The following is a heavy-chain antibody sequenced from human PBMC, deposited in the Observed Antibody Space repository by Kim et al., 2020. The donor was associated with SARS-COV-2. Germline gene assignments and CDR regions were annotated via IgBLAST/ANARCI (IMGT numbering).Heavy chain of an antibody. V-gene: IGHV1-18*01. D-gene: IGHD6-13*01. CDR2: ISAYNGNT. Sequence: ASVKVSCKASGYTFTSYGISWVRQAPGQGLEWMGWISAYNGNTNYAQKLQGRVTMTTDTSTSTAYMELRSLRSDDTAVYYCARIIAAAGSWDFDYWGQGTLVTVSS. CDR3: ARIIAAAGSWDFDY. CDR1: GYTFTSYG. J-gene: IGHJ4*02.